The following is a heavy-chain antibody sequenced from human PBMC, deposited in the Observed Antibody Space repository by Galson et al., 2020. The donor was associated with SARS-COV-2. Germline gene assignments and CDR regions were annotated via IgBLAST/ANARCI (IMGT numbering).Heavy chain of an antibody. CDR3: ARDWGDLGTRDFDY. Sequence: ASVKVSCKASGYTFTDYSIHWVRQAPGQGLEWMARINPNNGGTNYAQNFQGRVTMTGDTSISTAYLVLSSLTSDDTAVYFCARDWGDLGTRDFDYWGQGTLVTVSS. V-gene: IGHV1-2*06. CDR1: GYTFTDYS. CDR2: INPNNGGT. J-gene: IGHJ4*02. D-gene: IGHD1-7*01.